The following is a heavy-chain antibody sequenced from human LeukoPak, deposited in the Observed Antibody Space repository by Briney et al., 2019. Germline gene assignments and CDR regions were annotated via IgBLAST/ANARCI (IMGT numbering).Heavy chain of an antibody. J-gene: IGHJ2*01. D-gene: IGHD2-21*01. CDR3: ARLVRGVVVIAATYWYFDL. CDR2: IYYSGST. Sequence: SETLSLTCTVSGGSISSYYWSWIRQPPGKGLEWIGYIYYSGSTNYNPSLKSRVTISVDTSKNQFSLKLSSVTAADTAVYYCARLVRGVVVIAATYWYFDLWGRGTLVTVSS. V-gene: IGHV4-59*08. CDR1: GGSISSYY.